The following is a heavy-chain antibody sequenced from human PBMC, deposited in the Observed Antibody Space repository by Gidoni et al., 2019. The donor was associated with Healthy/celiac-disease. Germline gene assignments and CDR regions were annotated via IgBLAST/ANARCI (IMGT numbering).Heavy chain of an antibody. CDR2: ISSSSSTI. V-gene: IGHV3-48*01. Sequence: EVQLVESGGGLVQPGGSLRLSCAASGFTFSSYSMNWVRQAPGKGLEWVSYISSSSSTIYYADSVKGRFTISRDNAKNSLYLQMNSLRAEDTAVYYCARVPFNSGSHVAGFDYWGQGTLVTVSS. CDR3: ARVPFNSGSHVAGFDY. CDR1: GFTFSSYS. D-gene: IGHD1-26*01. J-gene: IGHJ4*02.